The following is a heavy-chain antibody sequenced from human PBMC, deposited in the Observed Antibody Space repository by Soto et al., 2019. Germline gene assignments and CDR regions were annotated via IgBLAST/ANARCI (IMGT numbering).Heavy chain of an antibody. CDR1: GYTFATYG. CDR2: ISASSGDA. Sequence: QVQLVQSGGEVRKPGASVKISCQASGYTFATYGITWVRQAPGQGLEWMGWISASSGDAKYAQKIQGRVTMTTDTSTSTAYMELKSLRYDDTAIYYYARDPSSGWDVGYFLYYLDVWGKGTPVTVSS. CDR3: ARDPSSGWDVGYFLYYLDV. V-gene: IGHV1-18*01. D-gene: IGHD6-25*01. J-gene: IGHJ6*03.